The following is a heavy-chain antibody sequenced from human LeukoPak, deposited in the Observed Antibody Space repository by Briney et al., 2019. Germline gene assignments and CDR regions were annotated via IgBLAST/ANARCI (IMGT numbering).Heavy chain of an antibody. CDR2: SSGGGGRT. CDR3: AIPTCSGSGYCSTSDPFHT. V-gene: IGHV3-23*01. CDR1: GLTCDNYG. Sequence: GGSLRLSCAASGLTCDNYGIGWVRQAPGKGLEWVSGSSGGGGRTYYADSVKGRFTISRDNSKNTLFLQLNSLGVEDTATYYCAIPTCSGSGYCSTSDPFHTWGQRTMVTVSS. J-gene: IGHJ3*02. D-gene: IGHD2-2*03.